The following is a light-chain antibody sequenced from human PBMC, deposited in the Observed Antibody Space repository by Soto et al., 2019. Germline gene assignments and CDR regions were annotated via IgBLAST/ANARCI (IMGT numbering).Light chain of an antibody. CDR3: CAYVSSNTLL. J-gene: IGLJ3*02. V-gene: IGLV1-44*01. CDR2: SSD. CDR1: SSNIGANS. Sequence: QSVLTQPPSASGTPGQRVTISCSGSSSNIGANSVSWYQQLPGAAPKLLIYSSDKRPSGISNRFSGSKSGNTASLIISGLQGDDEGDYYCCAYVSSNTLLFGGGTKVTVL.